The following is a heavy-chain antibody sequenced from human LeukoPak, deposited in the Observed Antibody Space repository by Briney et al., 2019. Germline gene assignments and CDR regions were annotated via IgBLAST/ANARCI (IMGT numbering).Heavy chain of an antibody. CDR3: ARDEARYSSGYYPNWFDP. J-gene: IGHJ5*02. Sequence: ASVKVSCKVSGYTLTELSMHWVRQAPGQGLEWMGWISGYNGYTHYANNHQGRVTMTTDTSTSTAYMELRSLRSDDTAVYYCARDEARYSSGYYPNWFDPWGQGTLVTVPS. CDR2: ISGYNGYT. V-gene: IGHV1-18*01. D-gene: IGHD3-22*01. CDR1: GYTLTELS.